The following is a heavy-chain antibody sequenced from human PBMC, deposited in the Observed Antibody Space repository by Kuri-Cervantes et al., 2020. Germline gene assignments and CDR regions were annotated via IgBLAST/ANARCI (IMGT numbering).Heavy chain of an antibody. CDR2: ISSSGSTI. Sequence: GGSLRLSCAASGFTFSSYSMNWVRQAPGKGLEWVSYISSSGSTIYYADSVKGRFTISRDNSKNTLYLQMNSLRAEDTAVYYCARVTWGDDSSGSPSDYWGQGTLVTVSS. V-gene: IGHV3-48*01. CDR3: ARVTWGDDSSGSPSDY. D-gene: IGHD3-22*01. J-gene: IGHJ4*02. CDR1: GFTFSSYS.